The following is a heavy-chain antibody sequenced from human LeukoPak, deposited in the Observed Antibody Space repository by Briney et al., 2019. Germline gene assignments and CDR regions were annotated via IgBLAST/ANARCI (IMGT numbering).Heavy chain of an antibody. D-gene: IGHD2-21*02. J-gene: IGHJ6*03. CDR3: AKGRSDFFAYYYYLDV. V-gene: IGHV1-46*03. CDR1: GYTLTSNY. CDR2: INPSGGST. Sequence: ASVKVSCKXSGYTLTSNYIHWVRQAPGQGLEWMGLINPSGGSTTYAQKFQGRVTMTRDTSTSTVYMELTSLRSEDTAVYYCAKGRSDFFAYYYYLDVWGKGTTVTVSS.